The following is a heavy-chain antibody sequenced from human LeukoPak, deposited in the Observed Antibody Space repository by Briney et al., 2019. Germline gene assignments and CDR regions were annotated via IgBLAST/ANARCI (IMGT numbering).Heavy chain of an antibody. CDR3: ARQYCSGGSCYPDPGHSPLDY. V-gene: IGHV1-69*05. CDR2: IIPIFGTA. J-gene: IGHJ4*02. CDR1: GGTFSSYA. D-gene: IGHD2-15*01. Sequence: ASVKVSCKASGGTFSSYAISWVRQAPGQGLEWMGRIIPIFGTANYAQKCQGRVTITTDESTSTAYMELSSLRSEDTAVYYCARQYCSGGSCYPDPGHSPLDYWGQGTLVTVSS.